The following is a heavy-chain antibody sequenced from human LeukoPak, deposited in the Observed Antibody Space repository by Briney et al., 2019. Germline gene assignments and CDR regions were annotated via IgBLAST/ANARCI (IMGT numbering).Heavy chain of an antibody. CDR2: IKQDGSEK. J-gene: IGHJ5*02. D-gene: IGHD1-1*01. Sequence: GGSLRLSCAASEFTFSSYWMSWVRQAPGKGLEWVANIKQDGSEKYYVDSVKGRFTISRDNAKNSLYLQMNSLRGEDTAVYYCARVLYNWNDGDNWFDPWGQGTLVTVSS. CDR3: ARVLYNWNDGDNWFDP. CDR1: EFTFSSYW. V-gene: IGHV3-7*01.